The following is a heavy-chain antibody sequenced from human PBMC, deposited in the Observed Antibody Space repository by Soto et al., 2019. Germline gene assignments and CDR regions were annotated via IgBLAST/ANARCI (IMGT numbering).Heavy chain of an antibody. J-gene: IGHJ6*02. CDR3: ARGLRTGNYGMDV. V-gene: IGHV1-69*13. CDR2: IIPMFETV. CDR1: GGTFDNYA. Sequence: SVKVSCKASGGTFDNYAVSWVRQAPGQGLEWMGGIIPMFETVNYAQRFQGRLTIAADESTSTACMELTSLTSADTAIYFCARGLRTGNYGMDVWGQGTTVTVSS. D-gene: IGHD2-15*01.